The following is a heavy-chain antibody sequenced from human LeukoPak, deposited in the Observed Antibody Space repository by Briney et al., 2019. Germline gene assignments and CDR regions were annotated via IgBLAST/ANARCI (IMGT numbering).Heavy chain of an antibody. V-gene: IGHV4-38-2*02. CDR1: GYSISSGYY. Sequence: SETLSLTCTVSGYSISSGYYWVWIRQPPGKGLEWIGSIYRSGSTNYNPPLKSRVTISVDTSQNQFSLKVNSVTAADTAVYYCARERAGSIGYWGQGTLVTVSS. CDR3: ARERAGSIGY. D-gene: IGHD3-10*01. J-gene: IGHJ4*02. CDR2: IYRSGST.